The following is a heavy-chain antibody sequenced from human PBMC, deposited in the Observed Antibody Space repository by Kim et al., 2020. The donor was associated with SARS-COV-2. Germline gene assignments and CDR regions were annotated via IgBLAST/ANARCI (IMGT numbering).Heavy chain of an antibody. CDR3: ARLRVSSVRGVPYFDL. D-gene: IGHD3-10*01. V-gene: IGHV4-31*03. CDR1: GDSITSGDYS. J-gene: IGHJ4*02. Sequence: SETLSLTCTVSGDSITSGDYSWNWIRQRPGKGLEWIGQTYDSVSTNYNASLKSRVTISRDPSKNQFSLRLADVTATDTDMYKCARLRVSSVRGVPYFDLWGQGIMVTVAS. CDR2: TYDSVST.